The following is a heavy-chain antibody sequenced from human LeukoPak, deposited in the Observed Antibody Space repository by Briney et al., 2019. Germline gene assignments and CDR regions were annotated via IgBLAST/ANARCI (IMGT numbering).Heavy chain of an antibody. CDR3: AKGGYCGSTSCYGGFDH. CDR1: GFTFSSYG. CDR2: IWYDGSNK. D-gene: IGHD2-2*01. Sequence: GGSLRLSCAASGFTFSSYGMHWVRQAPGKGLEWVAVIWYDGSNKYYADSVKGRFTISRDNSKNTLYLQMNSLRAEDTAVYYCAKGGYCGSTSCYGGFDHWGQGMLVTVSS. V-gene: IGHV3-33*06. J-gene: IGHJ4*02.